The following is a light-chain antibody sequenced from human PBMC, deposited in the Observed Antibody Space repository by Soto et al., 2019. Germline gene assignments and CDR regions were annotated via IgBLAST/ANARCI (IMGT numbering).Light chain of an antibody. J-gene: IGKJ3*01. Sequence: EIVLTQSPATLSLSPGERATLSCRASQSVGNNLAWYQQKPGQAPGLLIYEASTRATGIPARFSGSGSGTDFTLTISSLEPEDFAVYYCQQYGRSPFTFGPGTKVDIK. V-gene: IGKV3-11*01. CDR1: QSVGNN. CDR2: EAS. CDR3: QQYGRSPFT.